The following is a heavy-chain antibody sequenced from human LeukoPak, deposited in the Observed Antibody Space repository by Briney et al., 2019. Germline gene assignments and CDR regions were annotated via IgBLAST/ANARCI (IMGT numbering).Heavy chain of an antibody. Sequence: GGSLRLSCAASGFTVSSNYMSWVRQAPGKGLEWVSVIYSGGSTYYADSVKGRFTISRDNSKNTLYLQMNSLRAEDTAVYYCAKDRTHGNYVYPGYFDYWGQGTLVTVSS. J-gene: IGHJ4*02. D-gene: IGHD3-10*02. V-gene: IGHV3-66*01. CDR2: IYSGGST. CDR1: GFTVSSNY. CDR3: AKDRTHGNYVYPGYFDY.